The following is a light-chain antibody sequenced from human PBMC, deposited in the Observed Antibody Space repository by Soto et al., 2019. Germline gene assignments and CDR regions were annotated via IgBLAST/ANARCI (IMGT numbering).Light chain of an antibody. CDR1: SSDIGDYDY. V-gene: IGLV2-14*01. CDR3: ASYTSSSTSVI. Sequence: QSALTQPASVSGSPGQSITISCTGTSSDIGDYDYVSWYQHLPGKAPKLLIFDVTHRPSGVSDRFSGSKSGNTASLTISGVRPEDEADYYCASYTSSSTSVIFGRGTKVTVL. CDR2: DVT. J-gene: IGLJ2*01.